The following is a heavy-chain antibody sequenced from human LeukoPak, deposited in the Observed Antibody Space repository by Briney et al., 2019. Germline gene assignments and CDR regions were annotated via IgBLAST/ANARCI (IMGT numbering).Heavy chain of an antibody. J-gene: IGHJ4*02. CDR1: GFTVSGNY. Sequence: GGSLRLSCAASGFTVSGNYMSWVRQAPGKGLEWVSVIYSGGSTYYADSVKGRFTISRDNSKNTLYLQMSSLRAEDTAVYYCASGYDYVWGRIWGQGTLVTVSS. D-gene: IGHD3-16*01. CDR3: ASGYDYVWGRI. CDR2: IYSGGST. V-gene: IGHV3-66*02.